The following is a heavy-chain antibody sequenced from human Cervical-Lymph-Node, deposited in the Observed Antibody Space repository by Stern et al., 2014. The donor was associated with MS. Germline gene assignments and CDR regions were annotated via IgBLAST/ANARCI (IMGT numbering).Heavy chain of an antibody. V-gene: IGHV2-5*02. CDR1: GFSLSTSGLG. Sequence: ESGPALVKPTQTLTLTCTFSGFSLSTSGLGVGWIRQPPGEALEWLAYIYWDDQKRSSPSLKSRLTITKDTSKNQVVLTLTNVDPVDTATYYCAHRTAGPFDYWGQGTLVTVSS. CDR3: AHRTAGPFDY. J-gene: IGHJ4*02. CDR2: IYWDDQK.